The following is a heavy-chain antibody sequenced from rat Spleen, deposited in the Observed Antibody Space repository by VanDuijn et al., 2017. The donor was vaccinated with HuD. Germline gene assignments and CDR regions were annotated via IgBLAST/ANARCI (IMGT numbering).Heavy chain of an antibody. CDR3: ATLIPTGDY. Sequence: EVQLVESGGGLMQPGRSLKLSCAASGFTFSNCYMAWVRQAPTKGLEWVASISPSGGSTYYPDSVKGRFTISRDNAKSTQYLQMDSLRSEDTATYYCATLIPTGDYWGQGVMVTVSS. D-gene: IGHD2-1*01. CDR2: ISPSGGST. J-gene: IGHJ2*01. CDR1: GFTFSNCY. V-gene: IGHV5-25*01.